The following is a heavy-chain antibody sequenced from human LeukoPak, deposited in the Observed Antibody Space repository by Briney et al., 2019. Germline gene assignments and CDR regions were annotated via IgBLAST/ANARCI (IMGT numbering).Heavy chain of an antibody. CDR3: AREGDLGNSRDAFDI. D-gene: IGHD3-16*01. V-gene: IGHV3-30*03. CDR2: ISYDGSNK. CDR1: GFTFSSYG. J-gene: IGHJ3*02. Sequence: PGGSLRLSCAASGFTFSSYGMHWVRQAPGKGLEWVAVISYDGSNKYYADSVKGRFTISRDNTKNTLYLQMNSLRAEDTAVYYCAREGDLGNSRDAFDIWGQGTMVTVSS.